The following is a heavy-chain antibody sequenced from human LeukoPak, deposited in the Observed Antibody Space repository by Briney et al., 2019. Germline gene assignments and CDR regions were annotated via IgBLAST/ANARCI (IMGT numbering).Heavy chain of an antibody. Sequence: ASVKVSCKASGGTFSSYAISWVRQAPGQGLEWMGGIIPIFGTANYAQKFQGRVTITADESTSTAYMELSSLRSEDTAVYYCASDMDYYDSSGYGATFDIWGQGTMVTVSS. CDR2: IIPIFGTA. CDR3: ASDMDYYDSSGYGATFDI. V-gene: IGHV1-69*01. CDR1: GGTFSSYA. D-gene: IGHD3-22*01. J-gene: IGHJ3*02.